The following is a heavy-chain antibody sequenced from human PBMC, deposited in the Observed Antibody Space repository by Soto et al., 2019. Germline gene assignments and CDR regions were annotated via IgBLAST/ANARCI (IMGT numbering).Heavy chain of an antibody. D-gene: IGHD6-19*01. J-gene: IGHJ5*02. CDR3: AKDPQWLAPGGWFDP. V-gene: IGHV3-30*18. CDR2: TSYDGSNE. Sequence: VAGTSYDGSNEYYADSVKGRFTISRDNSKNTLYLQMNSLRPEDTAVYFCAKDPQWLAPGGWFDPWGQGTLVTVSS.